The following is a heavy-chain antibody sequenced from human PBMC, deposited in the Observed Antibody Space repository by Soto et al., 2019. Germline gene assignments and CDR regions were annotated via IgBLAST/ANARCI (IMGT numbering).Heavy chain of an antibody. Sequence: QEQLVQSGAEVKRPGSSVKVTCKASGDMFRNSAFTWVRQAPGQGLEWMGVTIPLFRRTNIAQKFQGRITFTADESTSNIYMELSSLTSEDTAVYYCARARLSNGDPNIYFFYGLDVWGQGTTVTVSS. J-gene: IGHJ6*02. CDR3: ARARLSNGDPNIYFFYGLDV. CDR1: GDMFRNSA. V-gene: IGHV1-69*01. D-gene: IGHD6-6*01. CDR2: TIPLFRRT.